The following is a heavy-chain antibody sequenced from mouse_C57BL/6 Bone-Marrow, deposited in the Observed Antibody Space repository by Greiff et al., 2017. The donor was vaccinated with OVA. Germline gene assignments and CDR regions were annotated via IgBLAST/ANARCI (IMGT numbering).Heavy chain of an antibody. CDR2: INPSNGGT. CDR1: GYTFTSYW. Sequence: VQLQQPGTELVKPGASVKLSCKASGYTFTSYWMHWVKQRPGQGLEWIGNINPSNGGTNYNEKFKSKATLTVDKSSSTAYMQLSSLTAEDSAVYYCARGGWLLAWFAYWGQGTLVTVSA. J-gene: IGHJ3*01. CDR3: ARGGWLLAWFAY. V-gene: IGHV1-53*01. D-gene: IGHD2-3*01.